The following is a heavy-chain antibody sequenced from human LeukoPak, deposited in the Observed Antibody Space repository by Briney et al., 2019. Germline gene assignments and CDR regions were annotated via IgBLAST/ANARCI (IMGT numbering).Heavy chain of an antibody. D-gene: IGHD6-19*01. CDR2: ISAYNGNT. Sequence: ASVKVSCKASGYTFTSYGISWVRQAPGQGLEWMGWISAYNGNTNYAQKLQGRVTMTTDTSTSTAYMELRSLRSDDTAVYYCARVRIAVAAYYMDVWGKGTTATVSS. CDR3: ARVRIAVAAYYMDV. J-gene: IGHJ6*03. V-gene: IGHV1-18*01. CDR1: GYTFTSYG.